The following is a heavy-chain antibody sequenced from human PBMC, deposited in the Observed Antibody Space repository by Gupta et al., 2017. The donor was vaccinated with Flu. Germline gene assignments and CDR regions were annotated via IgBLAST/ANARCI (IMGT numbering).Heavy chain of an antibody. J-gene: IGHJ4*02. CDR2: ISSSSSYI. V-gene: IGHV3-21*01. CDR1: GFTFGSYG. D-gene: IGHD6-19*01. CDR3: ARYLEAVAGTGGYYFDY. Sequence: EVQLVESGGGLVKPGGSLRLSCAASGFTFGSYGMNWVRPAPGKGLEWVSSISSSSSYIDYADSVKGRFTISRDNAKNSLYLQMNSLRAEDTAVYYCARYLEAVAGTGGYYFDYWGQGTLVTVSS.